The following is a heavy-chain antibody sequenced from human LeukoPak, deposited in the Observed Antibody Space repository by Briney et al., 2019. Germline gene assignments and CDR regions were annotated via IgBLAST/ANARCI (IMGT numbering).Heavy chain of an antibody. CDR3: ARHPNSGGNPFDY. Sequence: SETLSLTCTVSGASISSSSYYWGWIRQPPGKGREWIGSIYFSGSTYCSPSLKSRVTISVDTLKNQFSLKVTSVTAADTAVYYCARHPNSGGNPFDYWGQGTLVSVSS. J-gene: IGHJ4*02. CDR2: IYFSGST. V-gene: IGHV4-39*01. CDR1: GASISSSSYY. D-gene: IGHD4-23*01.